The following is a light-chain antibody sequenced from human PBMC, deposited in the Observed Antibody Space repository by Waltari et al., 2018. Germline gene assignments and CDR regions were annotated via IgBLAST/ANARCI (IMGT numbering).Light chain of an antibody. CDR2: GAS. V-gene: IGKV3-20*01. Sequence: EVVLTQSPVTLSFSPGERATLSCRASQRVSGTYLAWYQQKAGQAPRLLIFGASIRATAVADRFSGRGSGTDFTLTIDGLEPEDSAVYYCQQYGTAPRTFGQGTKVEIK. CDR3: QQYGTAPRT. J-gene: IGKJ1*01. CDR1: QRVSGTY.